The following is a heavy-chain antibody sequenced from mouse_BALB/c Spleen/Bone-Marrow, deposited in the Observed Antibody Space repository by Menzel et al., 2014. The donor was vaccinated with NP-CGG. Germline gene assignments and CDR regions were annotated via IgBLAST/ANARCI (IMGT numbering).Heavy chain of an antibody. Sequence: VQLQQSGAELVRPGTSVKVSCKASGYAFTNYLIEWVKQRPGQGLERIGVINPGSGGTNYNEKFKAKATLTADKSSSTAYMQLSSLTSDDSAVYFCARCLTGTSAMDYWGQGTSVTVSS. CDR1: GYAFTNYL. CDR2: INPGSGGT. V-gene: IGHV1-54*01. J-gene: IGHJ4*01. CDR3: ARCLTGTSAMDY. D-gene: IGHD4-1*01.